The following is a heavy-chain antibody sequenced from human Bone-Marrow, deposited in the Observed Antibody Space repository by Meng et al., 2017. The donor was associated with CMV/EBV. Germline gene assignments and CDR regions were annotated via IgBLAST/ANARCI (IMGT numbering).Heavy chain of an antibody. D-gene: IGHD5-12*01. V-gene: IGHV4-34*01. CDR3: ARAIWGSGYAILDY. CDR2: INHSGST. CDR1: GGPFSGYY. J-gene: IGHJ4*02. Sequence: ESLKISCAVYGGPFSGYYWSWIRQPPGKGLEWIGEINHSGSTNYNPSLKSRVTISVDTSKNQFSLKLSSVTAADTAVYYCARAIWGSGYAILDYWGQGTLVTVSS.